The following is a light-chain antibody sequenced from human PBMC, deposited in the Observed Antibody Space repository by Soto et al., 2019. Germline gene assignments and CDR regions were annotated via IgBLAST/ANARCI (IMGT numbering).Light chain of an antibody. V-gene: IGKV1-39*01. J-gene: IGKJ2*01. CDR1: ENIRKY. Sequence: DLQMTQSPSSLSASAGDRVTITCRASENIRKYLNWYQQKAGEAPNLLIYAASSLQSGVPSRFSGSGSGTEFTLTISSLQPGDFATYYCQQSFSAPRTFGQGTKLEIK. CDR2: AAS. CDR3: QQSFSAPRT.